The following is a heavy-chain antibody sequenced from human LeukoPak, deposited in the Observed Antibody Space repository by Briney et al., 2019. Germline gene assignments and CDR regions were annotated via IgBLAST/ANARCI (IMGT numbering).Heavy chain of an antibody. Sequence: PSETLSLTCTVSGGSISSYYWSWIRQPAGKGLEWIGRIYTSGSTNYNPSLKSRVTMSVDTSKNQFSLKLSSVTAADTAVYYCAREKVEATMVRGVISWFDPWGQGTLVTVSS. CDR3: AREKVEATMVRGVISWFDP. CDR2: IYTSGST. J-gene: IGHJ5*02. V-gene: IGHV4-4*07. D-gene: IGHD3-10*01. CDR1: GGSISSYY.